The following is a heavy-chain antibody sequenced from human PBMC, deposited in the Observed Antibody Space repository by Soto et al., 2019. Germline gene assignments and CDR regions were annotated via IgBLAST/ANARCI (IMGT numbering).Heavy chain of an antibody. D-gene: IGHD6-13*01. V-gene: IGHV3-11*06. Sequence: GGSLRLSCAASGFTFSDYYMSWIRQAPGKGLEWVSYISSSSSYTNYADSVKGRFTISRDNAKNSLYLQMNSLRAEDTAVYYCERDPLAAAGTFWFDPWGQGTPVPVSS. J-gene: IGHJ5*02. CDR2: ISSSSSYT. CDR1: GFTFSDYY. CDR3: ERDPLAAAGTFWFDP.